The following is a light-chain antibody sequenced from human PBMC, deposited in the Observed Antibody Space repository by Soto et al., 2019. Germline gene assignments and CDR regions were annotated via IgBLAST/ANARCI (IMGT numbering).Light chain of an antibody. CDR3: QQYDNGWT. Sequence: DIQMTQSPSTLSASVGDRVTITCRASQSISSWLAWYQQRPGKAPKLLIYKASSLESGVQSRFSGSGSGTEFTLTISSLQPDDSATHYCQQYDNGWTFGQGTKVEI. J-gene: IGKJ1*01. V-gene: IGKV1-5*03. CDR2: KAS. CDR1: QSISSW.